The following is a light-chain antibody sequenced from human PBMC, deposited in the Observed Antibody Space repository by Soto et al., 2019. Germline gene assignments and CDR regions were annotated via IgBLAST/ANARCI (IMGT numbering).Light chain of an antibody. CDR1: QSVGSY. Sequence: EIVSTLSLATLSLSQGERDTLSCRASQSVGSYFAWYQQRPGQAPRLLIYGASNRATGTPDRVSGSGSGTDFTLTISRLEPEDSAVYYCQQYGYSFWTFGHGTKVDI. V-gene: IGKV3-20*01. J-gene: IGKJ1*01. CDR3: QQYGYSFWT. CDR2: GAS.